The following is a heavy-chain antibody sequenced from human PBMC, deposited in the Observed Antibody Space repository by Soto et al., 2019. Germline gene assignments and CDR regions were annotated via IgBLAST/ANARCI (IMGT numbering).Heavy chain of an antibody. J-gene: IGHJ4*02. CDR3: ARESDLLSGSYFPYFDY. CDR2: IYYSGST. Sequence: SETLSLTCTVTGGSISSYYWSWIRQPPGKGLEWIGYIYYSGSTNYNPSLKSRVPISVDTSKNQFSLKLSSVTAADTAVYYCARESDLLSGSYFPYFDYWGQGTLVTVSS. CDR1: GGSISSYY. V-gene: IGHV4-59*01. D-gene: IGHD1-26*01.